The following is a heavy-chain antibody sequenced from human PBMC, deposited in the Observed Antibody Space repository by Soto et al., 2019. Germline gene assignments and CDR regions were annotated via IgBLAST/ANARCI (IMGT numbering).Heavy chain of an antibody. CDR2: IYWDDDT. CDR3: AHRYYDILTRPPYYFHS. J-gene: IGHJ4*02. D-gene: IGHD3-9*01. V-gene: IGHV2-5*02. CDR1: GFSLTTTGVG. Sequence: QITLKESGPTLVKPTQTLTLTCTFSGFSLTTTGVGVGWIRQPPGKALEWLALIYWDDDTRYSPSLESMLTITKDTSENQLVLTMTNMDPVDTATYYCAHRYYDILTRPPYYFHSWGQGTLVTVSS.